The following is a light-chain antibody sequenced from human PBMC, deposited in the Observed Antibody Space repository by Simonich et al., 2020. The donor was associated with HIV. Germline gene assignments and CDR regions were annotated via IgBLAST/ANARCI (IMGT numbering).Light chain of an antibody. CDR2: TAS. V-gene: IGKV1-5*03. Sequence: DIQMTQSPSTLSASTGDRVTITCRASQGINTYLAWYQQKPGKAPKLLIYTASNLQSGVPSRFSGSGSGTEFTLTISSLQPDDFATYYCQQYNTFPLTFGQGTRLEI. J-gene: IGKJ5*01. CDR1: QGINTY. CDR3: QQYNTFPLT.